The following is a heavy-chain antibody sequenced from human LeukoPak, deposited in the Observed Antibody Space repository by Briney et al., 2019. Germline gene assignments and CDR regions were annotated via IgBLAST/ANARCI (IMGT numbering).Heavy chain of an antibody. CDR1: GGSFSGYY. CDR3: ARGGPRIDP. V-gene: IGHV4-30-4*08. CDR2: IYYSGST. D-gene: IGHD6-25*01. Sequence: TASETLSLTCAVYGGSFSGYYWSWIRQPPGKGLEWIGYIYYSGSTYYNPSLKSRVTISVDTSKNQFSLKLSSVTAADTAVYYCARGGPRIDPWGQGTLVTVSS. J-gene: IGHJ5*02.